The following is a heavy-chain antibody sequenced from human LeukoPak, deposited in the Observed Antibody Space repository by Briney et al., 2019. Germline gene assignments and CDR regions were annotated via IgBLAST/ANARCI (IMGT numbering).Heavy chain of an antibody. V-gene: IGHV3-21*01. Sequence: PGGSLRLSCAASGFTFSSYSMNWVRQAPGKGLEWVSSISSSSSYIYYADSVKGRFTISRDNAKNPLYLQMNSLRAEDTAVYYCARDYSLPYYFDYWGQGTLVTVSS. D-gene: IGHD5-18*01. CDR3: ARDYSLPYYFDY. CDR2: ISSSSSYI. CDR1: GFTFSSYS. J-gene: IGHJ4*02.